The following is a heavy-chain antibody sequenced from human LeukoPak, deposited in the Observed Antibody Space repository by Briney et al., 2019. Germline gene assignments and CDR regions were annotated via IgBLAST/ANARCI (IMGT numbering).Heavy chain of an antibody. CDR3: ARGTSGYYYVGAFDI. J-gene: IGHJ3*02. CDR2: IYYSGST. V-gene: IGHV4-59*08. D-gene: IGHD3-22*01. CDR1: GGSISSYY. Sequence: SETLSLTCTVSGGSISSYYWSWIRQPPGKGLEWIGYIYYSGSTNYNPSLKSRVTISVDTSKNQFSLKLSSVTAADTAVYYCARGTSGYYYVGAFDIWGQGTMVTVSS.